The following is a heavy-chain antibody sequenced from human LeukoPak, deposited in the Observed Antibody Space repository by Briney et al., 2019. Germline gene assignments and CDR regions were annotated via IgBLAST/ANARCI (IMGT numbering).Heavy chain of an antibody. V-gene: IGHV4-39*01. Sequence: PSETLSLTCTVSGGSISSSSYDWGWIRQPPGKGLEWIGSIYYSGSTYYNPSLKSRVTISVDASKNQFSLKLSSVTAADTAVYYCARLNYYDISGLPGDYWGQGTLVTVSS. D-gene: IGHD3-22*01. CDR1: GGSISSSSYD. J-gene: IGHJ4*02. CDR3: ARLNYYDISGLPGDY. CDR2: IYYSGST.